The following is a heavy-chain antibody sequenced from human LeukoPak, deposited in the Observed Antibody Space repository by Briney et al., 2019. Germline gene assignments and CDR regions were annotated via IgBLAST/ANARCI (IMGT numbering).Heavy chain of an antibody. CDR3: ARGKFGSGWIFDY. J-gene: IGHJ4*02. Sequence: GGSLRLSCAASGFTFSSNWMSWVRQAPGKGLEWVASIKQDETARFYVDSVKGRFTISRDNAKNSMYLQMNSLRGDDTAVYYCARGKFGSGWIFDYWGQGTLVTVSP. CDR2: IKQDETAR. D-gene: IGHD6-19*01. V-gene: IGHV3-7*04. CDR1: GFTFSSNW.